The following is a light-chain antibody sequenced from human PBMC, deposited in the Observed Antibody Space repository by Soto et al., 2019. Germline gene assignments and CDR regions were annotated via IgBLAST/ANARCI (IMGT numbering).Light chain of an antibody. CDR1: NSNIGNNY. V-gene: IGLV1-51*01. J-gene: IGLJ1*01. CDR3: GAWDTFLSAYF. Sequence: QSVLTQPPSVSAAPGQKVTISCSGSNSNIGNNYVSWYQQLPGTAPKLLIYDNNQRPSGIPDRFSGSKSGTSATLDITGLQTGDEADYYCGAWDTFLSAYFFATGTKLTVL. CDR2: DNN.